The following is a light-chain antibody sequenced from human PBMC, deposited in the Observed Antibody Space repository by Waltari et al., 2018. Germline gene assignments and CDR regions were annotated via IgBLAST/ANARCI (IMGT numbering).Light chain of an antibody. CDR3: QHTFGNPWL. Sequence: DIQMTQSPSSLSASVGDRVTITCRASESVSTYVNWYQVKPGEAPKLLIYTISQLHTGVPPRFRGSGSRTDFSLTIDPLQPEDSATYFCQHTFGNPWLFGQGTRVEV. J-gene: IGKJ1*01. V-gene: IGKV1-39*01. CDR1: ESVSTY. CDR2: TIS.